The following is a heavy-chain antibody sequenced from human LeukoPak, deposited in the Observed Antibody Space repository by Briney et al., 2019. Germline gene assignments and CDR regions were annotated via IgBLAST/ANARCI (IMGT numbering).Heavy chain of an antibody. D-gene: IGHD5-24*01. CDR3: ARGAGYNYPYYFDY. CDR2: IYGGGSI. V-gene: IGHV3-53*01. Sequence: SGGSLRLSCAASGFTFSSYAMTWVRQAPGKGLEWVSVIYGGGSIYYADSVKGRFTISRDNSKNTLYLQMNSLRAEDTAVYYCARGAGYNYPYYFDYWGQGTLVTVSS. CDR1: GFTFSSYA. J-gene: IGHJ4*02.